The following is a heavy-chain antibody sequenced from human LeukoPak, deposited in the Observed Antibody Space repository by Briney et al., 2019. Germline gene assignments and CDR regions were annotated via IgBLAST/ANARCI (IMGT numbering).Heavy chain of an antibody. CDR2: NNPNSGGT. V-gene: IGHV1-2*02. CDR1: GYTFTGYY. J-gene: IGHJ5*02. CDR3: AKDRIGEIIAAAGTPWFDP. Sequence: GASVKVSCKASGYTFTGYYMHWVRQAPGQGLEWMGWNNPNSGGTNYAQKFQGRVTMTTDTSTSTAYMELRSLRSDDTAVYYCAKDRIGEIIAAAGTPWFDPWGQGTLVTVSS. D-gene: IGHD6-13*01.